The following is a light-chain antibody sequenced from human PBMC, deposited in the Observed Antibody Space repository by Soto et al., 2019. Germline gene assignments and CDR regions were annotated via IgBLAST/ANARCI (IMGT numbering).Light chain of an antibody. CDR1: SSDVGSYNL. J-gene: IGLJ2*01. Sequence: QSVLTQPASVSGSPGQSITISCTGTSSDVGSYNLVSWYQQHPGQAPKLMIYEVTKRPSGVSNRFSGSKSGNTASLTISGLQAEDEADYYCCSYVPSSTPVVFGGGTKLTVL. V-gene: IGLV2-23*02. CDR3: CSYVPSSTPVV. CDR2: EVT.